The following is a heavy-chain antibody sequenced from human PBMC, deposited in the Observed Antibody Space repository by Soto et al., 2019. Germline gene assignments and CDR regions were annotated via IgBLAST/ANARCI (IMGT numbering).Heavy chain of an antibody. D-gene: IGHD3-22*01. CDR2: ISSSSITI. Sequence: GALRLSCAASVFTFSSYSMNWVREGPGTGLEWVSYISSSSITIYYADSVKGRFTISRDNAKNSLYLQMNSLRDEDTAVYYFAREIHYYDSSGYYDYLDYWGQGTLVTVSS. J-gene: IGHJ4*02. CDR3: AREIHYYDSSGYYDYLDY. CDR1: VFTFSSYS. V-gene: IGHV3-48*02.